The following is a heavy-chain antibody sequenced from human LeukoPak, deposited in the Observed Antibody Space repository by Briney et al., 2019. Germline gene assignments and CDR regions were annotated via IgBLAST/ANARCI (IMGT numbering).Heavy chain of an antibody. D-gene: IGHD3-3*01. CDR1: GYTFTSYG. CDR3: ARARTTLYYDFWGGYDY. V-gene: IGHV1-18*01. J-gene: IGHJ4*02. CDR2: ISAYNGNT. Sequence: GASVKVSCKASGYTFTSYGISWVRQAPGQGLEWMGWISAYNGNTNYAQKLQGRVTMTTDTSTSTAYMEPRSLRSDDTAVYYCARARTTLYYDFWGGYDYWGQGTLVTVSS.